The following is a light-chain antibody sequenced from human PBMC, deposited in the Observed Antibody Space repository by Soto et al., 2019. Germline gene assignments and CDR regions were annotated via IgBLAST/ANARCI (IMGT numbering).Light chain of an antibody. J-gene: IGKJ2*01. CDR2: SAS. V-gene: IGKV1-8*01. Sequence: IRMTQSPSSFSASTGDRVTITCRASQDISTSLAWYQQKPGKAPKLLIYSASSLQSGVPANFSGSGSGTDFTLTISRLQSEDFATYYCQQYYSYPYTFGQGTKVEIK. CDR1: QDISTS. CDR3: QQYYSYPYT.